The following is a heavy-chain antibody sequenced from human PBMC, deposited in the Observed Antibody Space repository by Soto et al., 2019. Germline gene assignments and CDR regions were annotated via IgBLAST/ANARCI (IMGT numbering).Heavy chain of an antibody. V-gene: IGHV4-34*01. CDR2: INQSGSA. Sequence: SETLSLTCAVYGGSFSGYYWSWIRQPPGKGLEWIGEINQSGSANYNPSLKSRVTISVDTSKNQFSLKLSSVTAADTAVYYCARARRGLGYSSGGSCFYYYSGMDVWGQGTTVNVSS. CDR1: GGSFSGYY. D-gene: IGHD2-15*01. CDR3: ARARRGLGYSSGGSCFYYYSGMDV. J-gene: IGHJ6*02.